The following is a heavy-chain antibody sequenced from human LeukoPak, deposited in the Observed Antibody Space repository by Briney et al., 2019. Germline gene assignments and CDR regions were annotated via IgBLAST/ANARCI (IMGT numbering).Heavy chain of an antibody. CDR3: ARHQATTSPTIFGVVDPLDY. J-gene: IGHJ4*02. CDR2: IYYSGST. CDR1: GGSISSSSYY. Sequence: SETLSLTCTVSGGSISSSSYYWGWIRQPPGKGLEWIGSIYYSGSTYYNPSLNRRATISVDTSKNQFSLKLSSVTAADTAVYYCARHQATTSPTIFGVVDPLDYWGQGTLVTVSS. D-gene: IGHD3-3*01. V-gene: IGHV4-39*01.